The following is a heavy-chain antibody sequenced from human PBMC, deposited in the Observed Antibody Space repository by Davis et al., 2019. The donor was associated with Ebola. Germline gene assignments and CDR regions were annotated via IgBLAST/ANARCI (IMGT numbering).Heavy chain of an antibody. V-gene: IGHV3-21*04. CDR2: ISSSSNYI. CDR1: GFTFNNYA. D-gene: IGHD2-2*01. CDR3: AKSRYCSSTSCYDWFDP. Sequence: GESLKISCAASGFTFNNYAMNWVRQAPGKGLEWVSFISSSSNYIYYADSVKGRFTVSRDNAKNSLYLQMNSLRAEDTALYYCAKSRYCSSTSCYDWFDPWGQGTLDTVSS. J-gene: IGHJ5*02.